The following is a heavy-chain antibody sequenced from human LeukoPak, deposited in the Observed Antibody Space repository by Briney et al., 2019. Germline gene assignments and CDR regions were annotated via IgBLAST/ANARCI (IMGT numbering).Heavy chain of an antibody. CDR3: ARRKRGFPVDY. Sequence: TSETLSLTCAVYGGSFSGYYWSWIRQPPGKGLEWTGEINHSGSTNYNPSLKSRVTISVDTSKNQFSLKLSSVTAADTAVYYCARRKRGFPVDYWGQGTLVTVSS. CDR2: INHSGST. D-gene: IGHD3-22*01. J-gene: IGHJ4*02. V-gene: IGHV4-34*01. CDR1: GGSFSGYY.